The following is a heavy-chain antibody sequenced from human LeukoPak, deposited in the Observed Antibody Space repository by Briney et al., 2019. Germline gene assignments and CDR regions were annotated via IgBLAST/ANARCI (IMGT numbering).Heavy chain of an antibody. Sequence: GGSLRLSCAASVFTFSSYAMSWVRQAPGKGLEWVSGISGSGGSTYYADSVKGRFTISRDNSKNTLYLQMNSLRAEDTAVYYCASPTARLGELSQSDAFDIWGQGTMVTVSS. D-gene: IGHD3-16*02. J-gene: IGHJ3*02. V-gene: IGHV3-23*01. CDR2: ISGSGGST. CDR3: ASPTARLGELSQSDAFDI. CDR1: VFTFSSYA.